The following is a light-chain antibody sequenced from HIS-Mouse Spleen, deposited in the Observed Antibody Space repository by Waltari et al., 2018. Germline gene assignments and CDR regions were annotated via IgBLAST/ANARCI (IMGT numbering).Light chain of an antibody. CDR2: DVS. CDR1: SSDVGGYNY. V-gene: IGLV2-14*03. Sequence: QSALTQPASVSGSPGQSITISCTGTSSDVGGYNYVSWYQQHPGKAPKLMIYDVSNRASGVSNRFSGSKSGNTASLTISGVQAEDEADYYCSSYTSSSTLNVVFGGGTKLTVL. J-gene: IGLJ2*01. CDR3: SSYTSSSTLNVV.